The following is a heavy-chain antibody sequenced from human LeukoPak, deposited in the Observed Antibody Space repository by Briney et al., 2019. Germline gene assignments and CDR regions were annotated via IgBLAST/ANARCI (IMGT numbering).Heavy chain of an antibody. Sequence: GGSLRLSCAASGFTFSSYAMHWVRQAPGKGLEWVAVISYDGSNKYYADSVKGRFTISRDNSKNTLYLQMNSLRAEDTAVYYCARDSIQFGYYYDNENWFDPWGQGTLVTVSS. CDR1: GFTFSSYA. V-gene: IGHV3-30*01. J-gene: IGHJ5*02. D-gene: IGHD3-22*01. CDR3: ARDSIQFGYYYDNENWFDP. CDR2: ISYDGSNK.